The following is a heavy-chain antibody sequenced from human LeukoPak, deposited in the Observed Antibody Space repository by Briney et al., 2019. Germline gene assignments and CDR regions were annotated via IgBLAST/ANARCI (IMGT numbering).Heavy chain of an antibody. Sequence: GGSLRLSCAASGFIFSTYWMTWVRQAPGKGLEWVATIKYDGNEKYYVDSVRGRFTISRDNAKNSLYLQMNSLTAEDTAAYYCVRESYSRGDFNWGQGTLVSVSS. CDR1: GFIFSTYW. D-gene: IGHD2-21*01. V-gene: IGHV3-7*01. CDR2: IKYDGNEK. J-gene: IGHJ4*02. CDR3: VRESYSRGDFN.